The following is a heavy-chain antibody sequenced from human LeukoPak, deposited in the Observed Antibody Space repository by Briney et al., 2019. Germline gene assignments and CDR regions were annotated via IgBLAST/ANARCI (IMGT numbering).Heavy chain of an antibody. D-gene: IGHD3-10*01. Sequence: PGGSLRLSCTASGFTFSTYWIIGLRQSPGKGLVWVALINGDGSTTTHADSVKGRFTISRDNAKNTAYLQMNSLRDEDTAVYFCARDYAGSPDYWGQGTLVTVSA. CDR1: GFTFSTYW. CDR2: INGDGSTT. V-gene: IGHV3-74*03. J-gene: IGHJ4*02. CDR3: ARDYAGSPDY.